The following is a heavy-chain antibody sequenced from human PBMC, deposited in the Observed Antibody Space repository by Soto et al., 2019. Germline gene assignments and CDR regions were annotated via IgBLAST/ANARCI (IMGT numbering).Heavy chain of an antibody. D-gene: IGHD2-15*01. Sequence: QVQLVQSGAEVKKPGASVKVSCKASGYTFTSYDINWVRQATGQGLEWMGWMNPNSGNTGYAQKFQGRVTMTRNTSIRTAYMELSSLISEATAVYYCAIRPSYWVGFDPWGQGTLVTVSS. J-gene: IGHJ5*02. CDR3: AIRPSYWVGFDP. CDR1: GYTFTSYD. CDR2: MNPNSGNT. V-gene: IGHV1-8*01.